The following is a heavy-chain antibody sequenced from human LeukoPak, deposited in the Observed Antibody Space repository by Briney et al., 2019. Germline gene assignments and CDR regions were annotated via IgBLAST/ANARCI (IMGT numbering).Heavy chain of an antibody. D-gene: IGHD3-9*01. CDR1: GFTFSSYG. Sequence: GGSLRLSCAASGFTFSSYGMHWVRQAPGKGLEWVAVISYDGSNKYYADSVKGRFTISRDNSKNTLYLQMNSLRAEDTAVYYCAKLGNYYDILTGFGYWGQGTLVTVSS. J-gene: IGHJ4*02. CDR2: ISYDGSNK. V-gene: IGHV3-30*18. CDR3: AKLGNYYDILTGFGY.